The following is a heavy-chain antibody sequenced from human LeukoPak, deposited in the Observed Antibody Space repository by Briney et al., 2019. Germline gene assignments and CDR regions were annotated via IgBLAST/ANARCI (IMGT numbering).Heavy chain of an antibody. V-gene: IGHV3-21*01. D-gene: IGHD3-3*01. CDR1: GFTFSPYS. Sequence: PGGSLRLSCAASGFTFSPYSMNWVRQAPGKGLEWVSSISSTSSYIYYANSVKGRLTISRDNAKNTLYLQMNSLRAEDTAVYYCARGLSITIFGVVNGYDAFDIWGQGTMVTVSS. CDR3: ARGLSITIFGVVNGYDAFDI. CDR2: ISSTSSYI. J-gene: IGHJ3*02.